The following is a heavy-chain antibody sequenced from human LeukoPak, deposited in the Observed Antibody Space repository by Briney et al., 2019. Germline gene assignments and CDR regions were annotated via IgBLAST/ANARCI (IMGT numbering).Heavy chain of an antibody. CDR3: AKDSGSGWYEDFDY. J-gene: IGHJ4*02. D-gene: IGHD6-19*01. Sequence: PGGSLRLSCAASGFTFSSYGMSWVRQAPGKGLEWVSAISGSGGSTYYADSVKGRFTISRDNSKNTLYLQMNSLRAEDTAVYYCAKDSGSGWYEDFDYWGQGTLVTVSS. CDR2: ISGSGGST. CDR1: GFTFSSYG. V-gene: IGHV3-23*01.